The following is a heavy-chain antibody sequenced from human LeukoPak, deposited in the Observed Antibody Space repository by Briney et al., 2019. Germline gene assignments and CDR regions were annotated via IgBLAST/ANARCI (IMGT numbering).Heavy chain of an antibody. D-gene: IGHD1-26*01. CDR1: GFTFTSSA. CDR3: AVSVGATTVDHDY. CDR2: IVVGSGNT. V-gene: IGHV1-58*01. Sequence: ASVKVSCKASGFTFTSSAVQWVRQARGQRLEWIGWIVVGSGNTNYAQKFQERVTITRDMSTSTAYMELSSLRSEDTAVYYRAVSVGATTVDHDYWGQGTLVTVSS. J-gene: IGHJ4*02.